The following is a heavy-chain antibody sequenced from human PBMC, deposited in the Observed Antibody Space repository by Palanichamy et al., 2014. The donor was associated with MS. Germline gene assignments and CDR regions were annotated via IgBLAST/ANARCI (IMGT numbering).Heavy chain of an antibody. Sequence: QVQLVQSGAEVKKPGSSVKVSCKASGGTFSSYTISWVRQAPGQGLEWMGRIIPILGIANYAQKFQGRVTITADKSTSAAYMELSSLRSEDTAVYYCARVTGTTSGYYYGMDVWGQGTTVTVSS. V-gene: IGHV1-69*02. CDR3: ARVTGTTSGYYYGMDV. D-gene: IGHD1-7*01. CDR1: GGTFSSYT. CDR2: IIPILGIA. J-gene: IGHJ6*02.